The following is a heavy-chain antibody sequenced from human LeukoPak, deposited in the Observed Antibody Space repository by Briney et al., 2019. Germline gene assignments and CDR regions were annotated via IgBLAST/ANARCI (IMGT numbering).Heavy chain of an antibody. D-gene: IGHD6-19*01. V-gene: IGHV1-46*01. J-gene: IGHJ4*02. Sequence: ASVKVSCKASGYTFTSYYMHWVRQAPGQGLEWMGIINPSGGSTSYAQKFQGRVTMTRDTSISTAYMELSRLRSDDTAVYYCARVYSSGWSLFDYWGQGTLVTVSS. CDR1: GYTFTSYY. CDR2: INPSGGST. CDR3: ARVYSSGWSLFDY.